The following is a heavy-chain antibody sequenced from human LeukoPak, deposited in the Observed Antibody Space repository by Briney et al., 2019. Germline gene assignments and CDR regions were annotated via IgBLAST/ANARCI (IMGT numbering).Heavy chain of an antibody. V-gene: IGHV3-48*02. D-gene: IGHD3-22*01. J-gene: IGHJ4*02. CDR1: GFTFSSYS. CDR2: ISSSSKTT. CDR3: AREGYYDSSGPFDY. Sequence: GVSLRLSCAASGFTFSSYSMNWVRQAPGKGLEWVSYISSSSKTTHHADSVKGRFTISRDNAKNSLYLQMNSLRDEDTAVYYCAREGYYDSSGPFDYWGQGTLVTVSS.